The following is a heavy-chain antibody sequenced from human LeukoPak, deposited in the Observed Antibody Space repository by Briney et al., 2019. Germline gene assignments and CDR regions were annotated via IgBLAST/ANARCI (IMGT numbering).Heavy chain of an antibody. V-gene: IGHV4-59*01. Sequence: PSETLSLTCTVSGGSISGYYWSWIRQPPGKGLEWIGYIYYSGSTNYNPSLKSRVTISVDTSKNQFSLKLSSVTAADTAVYYCARAPIVGAHHDAFDIWGQGTMVTVSS. CDR1: GGSISGYY. D-gene: IGHD1-26*01. CDR3: ARAPIVGAHHDAFDI. J-gene: IGHJ3*02. CDR2: IYYSGST.